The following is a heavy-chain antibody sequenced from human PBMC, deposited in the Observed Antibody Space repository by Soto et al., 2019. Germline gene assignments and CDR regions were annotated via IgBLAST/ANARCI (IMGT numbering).Heavy chain of an antibody. V-gene: IGHV3-23*01. D-gene: IGHD3-3*01. CDR3: AKDWTGSLNIDY. CDR1: GFTFSSYA. J-gene: IGHJ4*02. CDR2: ISGSGGST. Sequence: GGSLRLSCAASGFTFSSYAMSWVRQAPGKGLEWVSAISGSGGSTYYADSVKGRFTISGDNSKNTLYLQMNSLRAEDTAVYYCAKDWTGSLNIDYWGQGTLVTVSS.